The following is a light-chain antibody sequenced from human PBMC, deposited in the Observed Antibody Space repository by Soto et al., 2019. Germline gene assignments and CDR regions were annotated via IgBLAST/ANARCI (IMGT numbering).Light chain of an antibody. V-gene: IGKV3-15*01. CDR1: QSVSSN. J-gene: IGKJ1*01. Sequence: EIVLTQSPATLSVSPGERATLSCRASQSVSSNLAWYQQKPGQAPRLLIYGASTRATGIPARISGSGSGTEFTLTISSVLSEDFAVYYCQRYNNWPPWTFGQGTKVEIK. CDR3: QRYNNWPPWT. CDR2: GAS.